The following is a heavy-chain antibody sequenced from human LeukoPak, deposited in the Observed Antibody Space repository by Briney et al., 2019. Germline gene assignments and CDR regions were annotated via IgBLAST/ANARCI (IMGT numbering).Heavy chain of an antibody. D-gene: IGHD6-6*01. CDR1: GGSINSGSYY. V-gene: IGHV4-61*02. J-gene: IGHJ4*02. CDR2: IYTSGST. CDR3: ARGARQIARPYFDY. Sequence: SESLSLTCTVSGGSINSGSYYWSWIRQPAGTGLEWIGRIYTSGSTNYNPSLKSRVTISVDTSKNQFSLKLSSVTAADPAVYYCARGARQIARPYFDYGAQGPLVTVSS.